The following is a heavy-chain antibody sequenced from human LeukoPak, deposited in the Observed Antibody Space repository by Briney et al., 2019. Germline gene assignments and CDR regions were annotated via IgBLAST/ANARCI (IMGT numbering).Heavy chain of an antibody. Sequence: GPLRLSCAASGFTFSSYAMSWIRQPPGKGLVYIGYIYNSERTFYNPSLKGRVTISANTSKKQFSLKMTSVTAADTAVYYCARGAGGYRFDLWGQGTLVTVSS. CDR3: ARGAGGYRFDL. D-gene: IGHD1-1*01. CDR2: IYNSERT. CDR1: GFTFSSYA. J-gene: IGHJ5*02. V-gene: IGHV4-59*01.